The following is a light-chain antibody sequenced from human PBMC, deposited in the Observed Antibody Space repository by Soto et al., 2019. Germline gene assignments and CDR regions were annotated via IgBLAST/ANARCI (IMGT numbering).Light chain of an antibody. CDR1: SSNIGAGYD. V-gene: IGLV1-40*01. J-gene: IGLJ1*01. Sequence: QSVLTQPPSVSGAPGQRVTISCAGSSSNIGAGYDVHWYQQLPGTAPKLIIYGNSNRPSGVPDRSSGSKYGTSASLAIAGLEAYDDADYYCQSYDSSLSGYVFGTWTKVT. CDR3: QSYDSSLSGYV. CDR2: GNS.